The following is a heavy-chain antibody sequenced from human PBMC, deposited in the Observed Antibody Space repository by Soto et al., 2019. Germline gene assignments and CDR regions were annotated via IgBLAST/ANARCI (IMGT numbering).Heavy chain of an antibody. J-gene: IGHJ3*02. CDR3: ARGPPRYYDFWSGRNDAFDI. V-gene: IGHV1-24*01. D-gene: IGHD3-3*01. CDR2: FDPEDGET. CDR1: GYTLTELS. Sequence: ASVKVSCKVSGYTLTELSMHWVRQAPGKGLEWMGGFDPEDGETIYAQKFQGRVTMTEDTSTDTAYMELSSLRSEDTAVYYCARGPPRYYDFWSGRNDAFDIWGQGTMVTVSS.